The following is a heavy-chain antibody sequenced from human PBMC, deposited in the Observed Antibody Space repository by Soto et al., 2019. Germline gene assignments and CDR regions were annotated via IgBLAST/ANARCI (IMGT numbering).Heavy chain of an antibody. Sequence: ASVKVSCKASGHTFTTYYMHWVRQAPGQGLEWMGIINPSGGGTSYARKFQGRATMTRDTSTSTVYLELSSLISEDTAVYYCARGREIAVAGTTHFDYWGQGTLVTVSS. CDR2: INPSGGGT. J-gene: IGHJ4*02. D-gene: IGHD6-19*01. V-gene: IGHV1-46*01. CDR3: ARGREIAVAGTTHFDY. CDR1: GHTFTTYY.